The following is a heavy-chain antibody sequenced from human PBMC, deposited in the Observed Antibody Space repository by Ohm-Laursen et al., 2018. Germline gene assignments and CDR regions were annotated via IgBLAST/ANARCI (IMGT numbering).Heavy chain of an antibody. J-gene: IGHJ4*02. CDR2: ISHASSHI. CDR3: ARDRIAARRGDFDY. V-gene: IGHV3-48*01. CDR1: GFPFSGYS. D-gene: IGHD6-6*01. Sequence: SLRLSCAASGFPFSGYSMDWVRQAPGKGLEWISYISHASSHIYYADSVKGRFTISRDNARNSLYLQMNSLRAEDTAVYYCARDRIAARRGDFDYWGQGTLVTVSS.